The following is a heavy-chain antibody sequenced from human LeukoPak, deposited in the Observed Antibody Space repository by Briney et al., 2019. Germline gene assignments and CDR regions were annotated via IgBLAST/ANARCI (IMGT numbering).Heavy chain of an antibody. J-gene: IGHJ6*02. CDR2: ISYDGTNK. CDR3: AKDLRRDGSGSYYDYGMDV. D-gene: IGHD3-10*01. Sequence: GGSLRLSCAASGFTFSSYGMYWVRQAPGKGLEWVAFISYDGTNKYYADSVKGRFTISRDNSKNTLYLQMNSLRAEDTAVYYCAKDLRRDGSGSYYDYGMDVWGQGTTVTVSS. V-gene: IGHV3-30*02. CDR1: GFTFSSYG.